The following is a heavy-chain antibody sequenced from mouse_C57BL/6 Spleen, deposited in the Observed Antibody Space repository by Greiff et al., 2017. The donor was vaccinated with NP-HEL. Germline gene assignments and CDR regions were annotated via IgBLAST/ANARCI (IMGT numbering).Heavy chain of an antibody. D-gene: IGHD2-4*01. CDR2: ISDGGSYT. V-gene: IGHV5-4*03. J-gene: IGHJ3*01. Sequence: EVKLMESGGGLVKPGGSLKLSCAASGFTFSSYAMSWVRQTPEKRLEWVATISDGGSYTYYPDNVKGRFTISRDNAKNNLYLQMSHLKSEDTAMYYCARSYDYDGSGFAYWGQGTLVTVSA. CDR1: GFTFSSYA. CDR3: ARSYDYDGSGFAY.